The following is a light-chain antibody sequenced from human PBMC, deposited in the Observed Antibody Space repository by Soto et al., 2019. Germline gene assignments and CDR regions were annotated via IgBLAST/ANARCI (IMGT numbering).Light chain of an antibody. CDR1: SSDVGAYNY. CDR3: TSYAGTYSFFYV. V-gene: IGLV2-8*01. Sequence: QSALTQPPSASGSPGQSVTISFTGTSSDVGAYNYLSWYQQLPGKAPKLIIYEVSKRPSGVTDRFSGSKSGNTASLTVSGLQAEDEADYYCTSYAGTYSFFYVFGTGTKVTVL. J-gene: IGLJ1*01. CDR2: EVS.